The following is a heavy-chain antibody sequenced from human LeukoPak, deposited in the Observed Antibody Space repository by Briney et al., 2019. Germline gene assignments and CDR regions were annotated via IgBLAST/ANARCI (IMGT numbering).Heavy chain of an antibody. CDR3: ARRRSSGFYPY. Sequence: SETLSLTCTVSGYSISSSSYYWGWIRQPPGKGLEWIGSIYYSGSTYYSPSLKSRVTISVDTSKNQFSLKLSSVTAADTAVYYCARRRSSGFYPYWGQGTLVTVSS. J-gene: IGHJ4*02. D-gene: IGHD3-22*01. CDR2: IYYSGST. V-gene: IGHV4-39*01. CDR1: GYSISSSSYY.